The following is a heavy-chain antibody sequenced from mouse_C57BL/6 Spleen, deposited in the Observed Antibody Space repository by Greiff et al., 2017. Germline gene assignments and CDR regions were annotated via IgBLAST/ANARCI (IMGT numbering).Heavy chain of an antibody. J-gene: IGHJ1*03. Sequence: EVKLVESGGGLVKPGGSLKLSCAASGFTFSSYAMSWVRQTPEKRLEWVATISDGGSYTYYPDNGKGRFTISRDNAKNNLYLQMSQLKSEDTAMYYCARDRRGYWYFDVWGTGTTVTVSS. CDR2: ISDGGSYT. CDR1: GFTFSSYA. CDR3: ARDRRGYWYFDV. V-gene: IGHV5-4*01.